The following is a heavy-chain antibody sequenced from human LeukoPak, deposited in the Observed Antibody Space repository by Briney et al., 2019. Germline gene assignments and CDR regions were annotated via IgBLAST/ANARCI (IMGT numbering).Heavy chain of an antibody. CDR2: ILWNSGDI. V-gene: IGHV3-9*01. Sequence: PGRSLRLSCAASGFAFDDYGMHWVRHAPGKGLEWVSGILWNSGDIAYADSVQGRFTISRDNAKNSLYLQMNSLRPEDTALYYCAKDSLAAAGWFDSWGQGTLVTVSS. CDR3: AKDSLAAAGWFDS. CDR1: GFAFDDYG. D-gene: IGHD6-13*01. J-gene: IGHJ5*01.